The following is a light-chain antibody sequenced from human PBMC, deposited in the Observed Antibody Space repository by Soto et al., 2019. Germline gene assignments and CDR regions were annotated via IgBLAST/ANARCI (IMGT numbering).Light chain of an antibody. V-gene: IGKV1-5*01. CDR2: DAS. J-gene: IGKJ1*01. CDR3: RQYNSYPWT. CDR1: QSISSR. Sequence: DIQMTQSPSTLSASVGDRVTITCRASQSISSRLTWYQQKPGKAPQLLIYDASSLKSGVPSRFSGSGSGTEFTLTVSSLQPDDFATYYCRQYNSYPWTFGQGTKVEIK.